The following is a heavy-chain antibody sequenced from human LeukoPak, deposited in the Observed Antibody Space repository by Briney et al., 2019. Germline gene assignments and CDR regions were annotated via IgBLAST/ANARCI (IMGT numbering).Heavy chain of an antibody. V-gene: IGHV4-30-2*06. Sequence: PSETLSLTCTVSGGSVTSDDHSWTWLRQSPGKGLEWIGHFYFTSSTYYNPSLKTRVAISVDRSRNQFSLRLTSVTAADTAVYYCARHAENGYDRFDHWGQGTLVTVSS. CDR2: FYFTSST. J-gene: IGHJ4*02. CDR3: ARHAENGYDRFDH. D-gene: IGHD5-12*01. CDR1: GGSVTSDDHS.